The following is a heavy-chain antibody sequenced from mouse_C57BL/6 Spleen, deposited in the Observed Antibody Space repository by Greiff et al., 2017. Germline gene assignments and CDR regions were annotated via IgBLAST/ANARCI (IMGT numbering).Heavy chain of an antibody. CDR3: ARHGDYDPYYYAMGY. V-gene: IGHV2-6-1*01. J-gene: IGHJ4*01. CDR1: GFSLTSYG. D-gene: IGHD2-4*01. Sequence: VKVVESGPGLVAPSQSLSITCTVSGFSLTSYGVHWVRQPPGKGLEWLVVIWSDGSTTYNSALKSRLSISKDNSKCQVFLKMNSLQADDTAMYYCARHGDYDPYYYAMGYWGQGTSVTVSS. CDR2: IWSDGST.